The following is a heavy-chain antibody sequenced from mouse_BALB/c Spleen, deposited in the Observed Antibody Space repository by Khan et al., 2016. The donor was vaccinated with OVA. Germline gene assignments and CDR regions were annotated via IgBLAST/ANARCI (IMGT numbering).Heavy chain of an antibody. J-gene: IGHJ1*01. CDR2: VNSGSTYT. Sequence: EVELVESGGGLVKPGGSLKLSCAASGFTFSTYTMSWVSQAPEKRLEWVATVNSGSTYTYYPDSVKGRFTISRDNAKNTLYLQMSILKSEDTALYYCTRDGNYAHWYFDVWGAGTTVTVSS. CDR3: TRDGNYAHWYFDV. D-gene: IGHD2-1*01. V-gene: IGHV5-6-4*01. CDR1: GFTFSTYT.